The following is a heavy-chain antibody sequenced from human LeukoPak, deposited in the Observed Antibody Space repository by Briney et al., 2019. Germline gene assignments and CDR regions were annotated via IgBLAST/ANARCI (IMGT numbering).Heavy chain of an antibody. CDR1: GGSFSGYY. V-gene: IGHV4-34*01. Sequence: SETLSLTCAVYGGSFSGYYWSWIRQPPGKGREWIGEINHSGSTNYNPSLKSRVTISVDTSKNQFSLKLSSVTAADTAVYYCARGAGDYVWGSYRHYYFDYWGQGTLVTVSS. CDR3: ARGAGDYVWGSYRHYYFDY. CDR2: INHSGST. D-gene: IGHD3-16*02. J-gene: IGHJ4*02.